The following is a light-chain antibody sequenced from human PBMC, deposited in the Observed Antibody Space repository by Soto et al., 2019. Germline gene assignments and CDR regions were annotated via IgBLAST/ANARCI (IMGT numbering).Light chain of an antibody. V-gene: IGKV3-20*01. J-gene: IGKJ3*01. CDR2: ASS. CDR1: QSVYNNY. Sequence: EIVLTQSPGTLSFSPGERATLTCRASQSVYNNYLAWFQQKPGQAPRLLIYASSSRATGVPDRFSGFGSETDFTRTISRLEPEDFAVYYCQQYGSSPFTFGPGTKVDLK. CDR3: QQYGSSPFT.